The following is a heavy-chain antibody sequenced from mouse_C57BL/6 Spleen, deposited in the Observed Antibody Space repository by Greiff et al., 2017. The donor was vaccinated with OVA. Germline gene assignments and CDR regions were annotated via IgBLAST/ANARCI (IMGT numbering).Heavy chain of an antibody. CDR2: IDPSDSET. CDR3: ARATVGWDFDV. D-gene: IGHD1-1*01. J-gene: IGHJ1*03. Sequence: QVQLQQPGAELVRPGSSVKLSCKASGYTFTSYWMHWVKQRPIQGLEWIGNIDPSDSETHYNQKFKDKATLTVDKSSSTAYMQLSSLTSEDSAVYYSARATVGWDFDVWGTGTTVTVSS. V-gene: IGHV1-52*01. CDR1: GYTFTSYW.